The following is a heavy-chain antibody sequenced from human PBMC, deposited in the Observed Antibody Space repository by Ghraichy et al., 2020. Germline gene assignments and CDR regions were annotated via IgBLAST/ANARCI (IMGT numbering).Heavy chain of an antibody. V-gene: IGHV3-30*18. Sequence: EGSLRLSCAASGFTFNDYAMHWVRQAPGKGLEWVALISYDGSHQYYADSVRDRFTISRDSSKNTLYLQMNGLRGEDTALYYCAKERRGWYPDYWGQGTLVTVSS. D-gene: IGHD6-19*01. CDR2: ISYDGSHQ. CDR3: AKERRGWYPDY. J-gene: IGHJ4*02. CDR1: GFTFNDYA.